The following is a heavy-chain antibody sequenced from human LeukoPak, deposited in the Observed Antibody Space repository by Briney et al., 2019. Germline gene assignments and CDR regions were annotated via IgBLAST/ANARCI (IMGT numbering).Heavy chain of an antibody. CDR2: IHPGNSDT. CDR3: ARTPDSYDSRGYQYWYFDL. J-gene: IGHJ2*01. D-gene: IGHD3-22*01. Sequence: GESLKISCKASGYSFTTYWIGWVRQMPGKGLEWMGIIHPGNSDTRYSPSFQGQVTISADKSISTAYLQWSSLKASDTAMYYCARTPDSYDSRGYQYWYFDLWGRGTLATVSS. CDR1: GYSFTTYW. V-gene: IGHV5-51*01.